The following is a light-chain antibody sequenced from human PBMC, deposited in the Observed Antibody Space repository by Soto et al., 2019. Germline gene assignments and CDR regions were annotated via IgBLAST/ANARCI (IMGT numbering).Light chain of an antibody. CDR3: QSYDSSLSGVI. V-gene: IGLV1-40*01. CDR1: SSNIGAGYD. Sequence: QSVLTQPPSVSGAPGQKVTISCTGSSSNIGAGYDVHGYQQLPGTAPKLLIYGNSNRPSGVPDRFSGSKSGTSASLAITGLQDEDEADYYCQSYDSSLSGVIFGTGTKVTVL. CDR2: GNS. J-gene: IGLJ1*01.